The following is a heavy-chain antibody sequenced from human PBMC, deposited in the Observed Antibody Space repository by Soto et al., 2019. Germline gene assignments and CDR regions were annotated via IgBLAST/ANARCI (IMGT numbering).Heavy chain of an antibody. V-gene: IGHV3-66*01. J-gene: IGHJ3*02. CDR2: IYSAGSA. CDR1: GFTVSTYH. D-gene: IGHD6-19*01. CDR3: ARGGQWLVPDAFDI. Sequence: GGSLRLSCAASGFTVSTYHMSWVRQAPGKGLEWVSVIYSAGSADFADSVKVRFTISRDNSKNTLYLQMSSLRAEDTAVYYCARGGQWLVPDAFDIWGQGTMVTVSS.